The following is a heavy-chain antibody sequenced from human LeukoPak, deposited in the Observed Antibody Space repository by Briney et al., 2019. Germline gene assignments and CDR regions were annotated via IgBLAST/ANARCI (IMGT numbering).Heavy chain of an antibody. D-gene: IGHD2-2*01. V-gene: IGHV4-59*01. Sequence: SETLSLTCTVSGGSISSYYWSWIRQPPGKGLEWIGYIYYSGSTSYNPSLKSRVTISVDTSKNQFSLKLSSVTAADTAVYYCARADQLPPLFDYWGQGTLVTVSS. CDR3: ARADQLPPLFDY. CDR1: GGSISSYY. CDR2: IYYSGST. J-gene: IGHJ4*02.